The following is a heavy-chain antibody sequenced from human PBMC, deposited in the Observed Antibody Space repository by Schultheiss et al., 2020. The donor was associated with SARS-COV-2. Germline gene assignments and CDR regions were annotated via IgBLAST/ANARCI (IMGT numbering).Heavy chain of an antibody. CDR3: ARVRGYGYCSSTSCPSDY. Sequence: ASVKVSCKASGYTFTSYYMHWVRQAPGQGLEWMGIINPSGGSTSYAQKFQGRVTMTRDTSTSTVYMELSSLRSEDTAVYYCARVRGYGYCSSTSCPSDYWGQGTLVTVSS. V-gene: IGHV1-46*01. CDR2: INPSGGST. CDR1: GYTFTSYY. J-gene: IGHJ4*02. D-gene: IGHD2-2*01.